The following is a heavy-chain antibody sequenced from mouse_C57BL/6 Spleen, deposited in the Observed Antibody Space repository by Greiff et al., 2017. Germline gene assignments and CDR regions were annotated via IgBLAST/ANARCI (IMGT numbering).Heavy chain of an antibody. V-gene: IGHV1-59*01. D-gene: IGHD2-1*01. CDR1: GYTFTSYW. J-gene: IGHJ2*01. CDR2: IDPSDSYT. Sequence: VKLQQPGAELVRPGPSVKLSCKASGYTFTSYWMHWVKQRPGQGLEWIGVIDPSDSYTNYNQKFKGKATLTVDTSSSTAYMQLSILTSEDSAVYYCARQVYGNYLYYFDYWGQGTTLTFAS. CDR3: ARQVYGNYLYYFDY.